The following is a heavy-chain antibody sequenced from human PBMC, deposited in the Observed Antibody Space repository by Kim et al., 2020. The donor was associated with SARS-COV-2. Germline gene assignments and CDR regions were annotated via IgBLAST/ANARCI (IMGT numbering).Heavy chain of an antibody. CDR1: GFTFSSYA. D-gene: IGHD3-3*01. J-gene: IGHJ5*02. CDR2: ISYDGSNK. Sequence: GGSLRLSCAASGFTFSSYAMHWVRQAPGKGLEWVAVISYDGSNKYYADSVKGRFTISRDNSKNTLYLQMNSLRAEDTAVYYCAREGGITIFGVVIKSWFDPWGQGTLVTVSS. V-gene: IGHV3-30-3*01. CDR3: AREGGITIFGVVIKSWFDP.